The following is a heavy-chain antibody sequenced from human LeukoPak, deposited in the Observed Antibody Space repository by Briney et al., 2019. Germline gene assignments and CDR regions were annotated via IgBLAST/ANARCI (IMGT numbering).Heavy chain of an antibody. CDR3: ARDLGMVRGVIITPGAFDI. CDR1: GYTFTSYD. Sequence: SVKVSCKASGYTFTSYDINWVRQATGQGLEWMGGIIPIFGTANYAQKFQGRVTITTDESTSTAYMELSSLRSEDTAVYYCARDLGMVRGVIITPGAFDIWGQGTMVTVSS. J-gene: IGHJ3*02. CDR2: IIPIFGTA. V-gene: IGHV1-69*05. D-gene: IGHD3-10*01.